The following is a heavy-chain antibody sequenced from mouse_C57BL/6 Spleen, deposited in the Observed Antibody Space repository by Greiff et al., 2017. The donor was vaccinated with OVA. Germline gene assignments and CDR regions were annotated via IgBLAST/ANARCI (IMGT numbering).Heavy chain of an antibody. CDR1: GYTFTSYG. Sequence: QVHVKQSGAELARPGASVKLSCKASGYTFTSYGISWVKQRTGQGLEWIGEIYPRSGNTYYNEKFKGKATLTADKSSSTAYMELRSLTSEDSAVYCCARGELYGSSYDYYAMDYWGQGTSVTVSS. D-gene: IGHD1-1*01. CDR2: IYPRSGNT. V-gene: IGHV1-81*01. CDR3: ARGELYGSSYDYYAMDY. J-gene: IGHJ4*01.